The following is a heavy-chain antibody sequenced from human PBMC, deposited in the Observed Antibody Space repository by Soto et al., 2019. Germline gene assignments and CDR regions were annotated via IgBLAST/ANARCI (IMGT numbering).Heavy chain of an antibody. V-gene: IGHV1-24*01. CDR1: GYTHTGIS. J-gene: IGHJ5*02. CDR3: ATLDCSSTSCYSSWSDL. Sequence: KDPGYTHTGISLRSARQSTEKGLEWMGGFDPEDGETIYAQKFQGRVTMTEDTSTDTAYMELSSLRSEDTAVYYCATLDCSSTSCYSSWSDLLGQGTLVTVFS. D-gene: IGHD2-2*01. CDR2: FDPEDGET.